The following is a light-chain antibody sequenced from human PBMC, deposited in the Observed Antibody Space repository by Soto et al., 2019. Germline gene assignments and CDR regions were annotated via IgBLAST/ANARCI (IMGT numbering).Light chain of an antibody. V-gene: IGKV1-27*01. CDR1: QGVSNY. CDR3: QKYNSATFT. Sequence: DIQMTQSPSSLSASVGDRVTITCRASQGVSNYLAWYQQKPGKVPKLLIYAASTLQSGVPSRFSGSGSGTAFTLTISSLQHVDVETYYWQKYNSATFTFGPGTKVEIK. CDR2: AAS. J-gene: IGKJ3*01.